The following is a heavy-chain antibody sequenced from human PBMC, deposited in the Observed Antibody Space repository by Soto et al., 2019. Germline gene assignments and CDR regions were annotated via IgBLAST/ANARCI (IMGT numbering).Heavy chain of an antibody. D-gene: IGHD3-3*01. CDR1: GGSISSGGYS. J-gene: IGHJ5*02. Sequence: QLQLQESGSGLVKPSQTLSLTCAVSGGSISSGGYSWSWIRQPPGKGLEWIGYIYHSGSIYYNPSLKSRVTIAVDRSKNQFSLKLSSVTAADTAVYYCARGCSLGTIFGVVIIRRSPHWFDPWGQGTLVTVSS. V-gene: IGHV4-30-2*01. CDR2: IYHSGSI. CDR3: ARGCSLGTIFGVVIIRRSPHWFDP.